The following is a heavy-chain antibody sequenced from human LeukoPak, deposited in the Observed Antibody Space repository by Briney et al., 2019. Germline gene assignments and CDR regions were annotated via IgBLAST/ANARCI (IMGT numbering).Heavy chain of an antibody. D-gene: IGHD2-21*02. CDR1: GYSFTSYW. V-gene: IGHV5-51*01. J-gene: IGHJ4*02. CDR3: ARRGREECGGDCRNSYYFDY. Sequence: GESLKISCKGSGYSFTSYWIGWVRQMPGKGLEWMGIIYPGDSDTGYSPSFQGQVTISADTSISTAYLQWSSLKASDTAMYYCARRGREECGGDCRNSYYFDYWGQGTLVTVSS. CDR2: IYPGDSDT.